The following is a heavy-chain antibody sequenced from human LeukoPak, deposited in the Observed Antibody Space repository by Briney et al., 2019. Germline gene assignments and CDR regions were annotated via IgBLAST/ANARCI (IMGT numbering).Heavy chain of an antibody. CDR2: INHSGST. J-gene: IGHJ4*02. Sequence: PSETLSLTCAVYGGSFSGYYWSWIRQPPGKGLEWIGEINHSGSTNYDPSLKSRVTISVDTSKNQFSLKLSSVTAADTAVYYCARDPGNSAVAGQFDYWGQGTLVTVSS. V-gene: IGHV4-34*01. D-gene: IGHD6-19*01. CDR1: GGSFSGYY. CDR3: ARDPGNSAVAGQFDY.